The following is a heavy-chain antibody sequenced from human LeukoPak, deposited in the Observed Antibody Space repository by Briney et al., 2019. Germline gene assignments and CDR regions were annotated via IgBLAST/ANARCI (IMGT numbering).Heavy chain of an antibody. CDR3: ARQKWEQQGRDYYFNGLDV. D-gene: IGHD1/OR15-1a*01. CDR1: IGSISSSKW. V-gene: IGHV4-4*02. Sequence: SEPLSLTCSVSIGSISSSKWWSWVRQSPVKGLEWIGEIYLYGTTNYNPSFTSRVTMSVDRSRNQFSLKLTSVTAADTAVYYCARQKWEQQGRDYYFNGLDVWGPGTTVIVSS. CDR2: IYLYGTT. J-gene: IGHJ6*02.